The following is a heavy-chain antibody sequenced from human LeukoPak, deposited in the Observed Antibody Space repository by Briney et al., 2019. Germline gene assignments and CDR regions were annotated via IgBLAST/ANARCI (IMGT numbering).Heavy chain of an antibody. CDR1: GFTFSSYA. CDR3: ARESDSSGYYPHYFDY. CDR2: ISNSGGST. D-gene: IGHD3-22*01. Sequence: GGSLRLSCAASGFTFSSYAMSWVRQAPGKGLEWVSVISNSGGSTDYADSVKGRFTISRDNSKNTLHPQMNSLRAEDTALYYCARESDSSGYYPHYFDYWGQGTLVTVSS. J-gene: IGHJ4*02. V-gene: IGHV3-23*01.